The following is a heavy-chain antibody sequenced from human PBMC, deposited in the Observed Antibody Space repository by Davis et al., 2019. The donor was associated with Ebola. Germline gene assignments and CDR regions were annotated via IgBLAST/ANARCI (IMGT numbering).Heavy chain of an antibody. V-gene: IGHV3-30*04. D-gene: IGHD3-3*01. CDR1: GFSFNSYA. J-gene: IGHJ4*02. CDR3: ARAVFHEVLDY. CDR2: VSHSEREK. Sequence: PGGSLRLSCAASGFSFNSYAMHWVRQGPDKGLEWVAVVSHSEREKFYADSVKGRFTISRDNSENTLYLQMNSLTADDTAVYYCARAVFHEVLDYWGQGTPVTVSS.